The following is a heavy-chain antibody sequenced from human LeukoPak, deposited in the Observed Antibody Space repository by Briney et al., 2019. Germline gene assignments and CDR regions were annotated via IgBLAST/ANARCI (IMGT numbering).Heavy chain of an antibody. D-gene: IGHD3-10*01. Sequence: PSETLSLTCAVYGGSFSGYYWSWIRQPPGKGLEWIGEINHSGSTNYNPSLKSRVTISVDTSKNQFSLKLSSVTAADTAVYYCALRRVMRIFGYWGQGTLVTVSS. V-gene: IGHV4-34*01. J-gene: IGHJ4*02. CDR1: GGSFSGYY. CDR2: INHSGST. CDR3: ALRRVMRIFGY.